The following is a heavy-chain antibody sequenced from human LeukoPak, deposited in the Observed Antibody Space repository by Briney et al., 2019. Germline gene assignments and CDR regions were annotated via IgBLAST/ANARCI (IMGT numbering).Heavy chain of an antibody. CDR2: VNSDGSST. CDR1: GFTFSTYW. D-gene: IGHD6-13*01. J-gene: IGHJ4*02. Sequence: GGSLRLSCAASGFTFSTYWVHWVRQTPGKGLVWVSRVNSDGSSTDYADSVKGRFTISRDNAKNTLYLQMNSLRAEDTAVYYCARDRHSSSWSYYFDYWGQGTLVTVSS. V-gene: IGHV3-74*01. CDR3: ARDRHSSSWSYYFDY.